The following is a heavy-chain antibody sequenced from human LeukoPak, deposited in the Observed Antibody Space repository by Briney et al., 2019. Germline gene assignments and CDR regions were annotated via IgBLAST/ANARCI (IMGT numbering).Heavy chain of an antibody. D-gene: IGHD2-8*02. V-gene: IGHV1-2*02. Sequence: EASVKVSCKASGYTFTDFYIHWVRQAPGQGLEWLGWINHAIGGTKYAQKFQDRITMTRDPSISTAYIDLSSLTSDDTAVYFCARGSYNTGGAYDVWGQGTLVTVSS. J-gene: IGHJ4*02. CDR1: GYTFTDFY. CDR2: INHAIGGT. CDR3: ARGSYNTGGAYDV.